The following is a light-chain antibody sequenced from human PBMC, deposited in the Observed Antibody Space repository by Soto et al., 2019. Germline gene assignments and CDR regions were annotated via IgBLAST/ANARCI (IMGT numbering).Light chain of an antibody. CDR1: SSDVGGYNF. J-gene: IGLJ1*01. Sequence: QSVLTQPASVSGSPGQSITISCTGTSSDVGGYNFVSWYQQHPGKAPKLIIYEVSHRPSGVSNRFSGSKSGNTASLTISGLQAEDEDDYYCSSYTSSSTLYVFGTGTKVTVL. V-gene: IGLV2-14*01. CDR3: SSYTSSSTLYV. CDR2: EVS.